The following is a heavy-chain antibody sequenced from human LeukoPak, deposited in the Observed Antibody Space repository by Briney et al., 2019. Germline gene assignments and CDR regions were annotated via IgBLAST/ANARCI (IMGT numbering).Heavy chain of an antibody. Sequence: ASVKVSCKASGYTFTSYYVHWVRQAPGQGLEWMGIINPSGGSTSYAQKFQGRVTMTRDTSTSTVYMELSSLRSEDTAVYYCAVNYYDSSGYPQGNYFDYWGQGTLVTVSS. CDR2: INPSGGST. CDR1: GYTFTSYY. CDR3: AVNYYDSSGYPQGNYFDY. V-gene: IGHV1-46*01. D-gene: IGHD3-22*01. J-gene: IGHJ4*02.